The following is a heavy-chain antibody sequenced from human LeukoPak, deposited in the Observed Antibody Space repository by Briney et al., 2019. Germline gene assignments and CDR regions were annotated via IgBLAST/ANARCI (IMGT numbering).Heavy chain of an antibody. V-gene: IGHV3-66*01. CDR3: AQRELVPR. CDR1: GFTVGNNY. D-gene: IGHD3-10*01. J-gene: IGHJ4*02. Sequence: GGSLSLSCAASGFTVGNNYMRWVRQAPGKGLEWVSVIYSTGGTSYADSVKGRFAISRDNSKNTVYLQMNSLRVEDTAVYYCAQRELVPRWGQGTLVTVSS. CDR2: IYSTGGT.